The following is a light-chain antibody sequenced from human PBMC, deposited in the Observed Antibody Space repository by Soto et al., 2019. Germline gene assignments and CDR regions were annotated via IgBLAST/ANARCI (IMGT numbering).Light chain of an antibody. J-gene: IGKJ2*01. V-gene: IGKV1-5*03. CDR2: RAS. CDR3: QQYKTYPYT. Sequence: DIQMTQSPSTLSASVGDRVTITCRASQSIDRWLAWYQQKPGKAPKLLIYRASSLESGVPSRFSGSGSGTDFTLTISSLQPDDFTAYYCQQYKTYPYTFAQGTKLEIK. CDR1: QSIDRW.